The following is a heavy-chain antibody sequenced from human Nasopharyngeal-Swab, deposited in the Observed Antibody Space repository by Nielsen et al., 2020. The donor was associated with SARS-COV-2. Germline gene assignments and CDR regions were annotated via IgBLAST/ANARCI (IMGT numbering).Heavy chain of an antibody. CDR3: ARDLPDSVGATYYYMDV. Sequence: SETLSLTCTVSGGSISSSSYYWGWIRQPPGKGLEWIGGIYYSGSTYYNPSLKSRVTISVDTSKNQFSLKLSSVTAADTAVYYCARDLPDSVGATYYYMDVWGKGTTVTVSS. D-gene: IGHD1-26*01. CDR1: GGSISSSSYY. V-gene: IGHV4-39*07. J-gene: IGHJ6*03. CDR2: IYYSGST.